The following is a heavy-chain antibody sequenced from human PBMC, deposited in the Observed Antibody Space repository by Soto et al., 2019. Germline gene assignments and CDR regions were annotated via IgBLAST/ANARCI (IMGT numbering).Heavy chain of an antibody. CDR1: GYTFTSYY. V-gene: IGHV1-46*01. Sequence: QVQLVQSGAEVKKPGASVKVSCKASGYTFTSYYMHWVRQAPGQGLEWMGIINPSGGSTSYARKFQGRVTMTRDTSTSTVYMELSSLRSEDTAVYYCARFPGGYGFDYWGQGTLVTVSS. CDR3: ARFPGGYGFDY. CDR2: INPSGGST. J-gene: IGHJ4*02. D-gene: IGHD5-18*01.